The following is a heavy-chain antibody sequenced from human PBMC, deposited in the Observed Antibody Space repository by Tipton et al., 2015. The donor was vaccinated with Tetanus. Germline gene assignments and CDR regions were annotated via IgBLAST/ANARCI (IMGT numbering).Heavy chain of an antibody. CDR3: ARVKGTYNHYGLDV. Sequence: TLSLTCAVSGGSISSGDYSWSWIRQPPGKGLEWIGYIYDSGSTYYNPSLKSRVTISEDRSKNQISLRLRSVTAADTAVYDCARVKGTYNHYGLDVWGQGTTVTVSS. CDR1: GGSISSGDYS. D-gene: IGHD3-10*01. J-gene: IGHJ6*02. V-gene: IGHV4-30-2*01. CDR2: IYDSGST.